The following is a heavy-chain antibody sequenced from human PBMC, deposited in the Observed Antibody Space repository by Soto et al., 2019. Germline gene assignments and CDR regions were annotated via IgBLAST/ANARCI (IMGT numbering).Heavy chain of an antibody. CDR2: IIPIFGTA. D-gene: IGHD1-26*01. J-gene: IGHJ3*02. CDR1: GGTFSSYA. Sequence: GASVKVSCKASGGTFSSYAISWVRQAPGQGLEWMGGIIPIFGTANCAQKFQGRVTITADESTSTAYMELSSLRSEDTSVYYCARGSYSGSSYDAFDIWGQGTMVTVSS. V-gene: IGHV1-69*13. CDR3: ARGSYSGSSYDAFDI.